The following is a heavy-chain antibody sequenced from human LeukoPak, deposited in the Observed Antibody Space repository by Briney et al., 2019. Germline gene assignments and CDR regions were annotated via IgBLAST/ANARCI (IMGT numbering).Heavy chain of an antibody. CDR3: ARVPPPEYYYDSSGYYRQSNWFDP. CDR2: IIPIFGTA. V-gene: IGHV1-69*13. CDR1: GGTFSSYA. D-gene: IGHD3-22*01. Sequence: GASVKVSCKASGGTFSSYAISWVRQAPGQGLEWMGGIIPIFGTANYAQKFQGRVTITADESTSTAYMELSSLRSDDTAVYYCARVPPPEYYYDSSGYYRQSNWFDPWGQGTLVTVSS. J-gene: IGHJ5*02.